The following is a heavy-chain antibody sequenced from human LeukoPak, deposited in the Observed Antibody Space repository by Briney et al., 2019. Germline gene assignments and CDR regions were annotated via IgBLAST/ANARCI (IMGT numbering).Heavy chain of an antibody. V-gene: IGHV6-1*01. CDR3: ARGTYYYDSSGYWYFDY. CDR1: GDSVSSNSAA. Sequence: SQTLSLTFAISGDSVSSNSAAWNWLRQSPSRGLEWLGRTYYRSKWYNDYAVSVKSRITINPDTSKNQFSLQLNPVTPEDTAVYYCARGTYYYDSSGYWYFDYWGQGTLVTVSS. D-gene: IGHD3-22*01. J-gene: IGHJ4*02. CDR2: TYYRSKWYN.